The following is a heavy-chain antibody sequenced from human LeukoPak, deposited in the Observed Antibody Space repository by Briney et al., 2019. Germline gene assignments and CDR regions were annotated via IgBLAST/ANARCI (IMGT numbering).Heavy chain of an antibody. Sequence: SLKVSCKASGFTFTSSAVQWVRQARGQRLEWIGWIVVGSGNTNYAQKFQERVTITRDMSTSTAYMELSSLRSEDTAVYYCAAKGVYYYDSSGYLFWGQGTLVTVSS. CDR3: AAKGVYYYDSSGYLF. CDR2: IVVGSGNT. D-gene: IGHD3-22*01. CDR1: GFTFTSSA. J-gene: IGHJ4*02. V-gene: IGHV1-58*01.